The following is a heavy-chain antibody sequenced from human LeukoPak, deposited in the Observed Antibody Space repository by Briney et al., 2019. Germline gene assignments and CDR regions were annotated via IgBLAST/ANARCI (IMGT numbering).Heavy chain of an antibody. CDR3: ARDPLQDIVDSKKENNWFDP. CDR1: GYTFTGYY. CDR2: INPNSGGT. D-gene: IGHD2-15*01. Sequence: GASVKVSCKASGYTFTGYYMHWVRQTPGQGLEWMGWINPNSGGTNYAQKFQGRVTMTRDTSISTAYMELSRLRSDDTAVYYRARDPLQDIVDSKKENNWFDPWGQGTLVTLSS. V-gene: IGHV1-2*02. J-gene: IGHJ5*02.